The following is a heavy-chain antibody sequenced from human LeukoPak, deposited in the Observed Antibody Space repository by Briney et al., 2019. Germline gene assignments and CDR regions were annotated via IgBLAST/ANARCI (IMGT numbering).Heavy chain of an antibody. CDR3: ARGVLRYFDWLFYLDY. Sequence: ASVKVSCKASGYTFTSYGISWVRQAPGQGLEWMGWISAYNGNTNYAQKLQGRVTMTTDTSTSTAYMELRSLRSDDTAVYYCARGVLRYFDWLFYLDYWGQGTLVTVSS. D-gene: IGHD3-9*01. J-gene: IGHJ4*02. V-gene: IGHV1-18*01. CDR1: GYTFTSYG. CDR2: ISAYNGNT.